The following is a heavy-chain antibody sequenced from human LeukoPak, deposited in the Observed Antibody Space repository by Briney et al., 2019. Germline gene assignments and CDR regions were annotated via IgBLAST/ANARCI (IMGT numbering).Heavy chain of an antibody. CDR2: IYYSGST. J-gene: IGHJ2*01. CDR3: ARHHDPYSSSTAHYWYFDL. Sequence: SETLSLTCTVSGGSISSYYWSWIRQPPGKGLEWIGYIYYSGSTNYNPSLKSRVTISVDTSKNQFSLKLSSVTAADTAVYYCARHHDPYSSSTAHYWYFDLWGRGTLVTVSS. V-gene: IGHV4-59*08. CDR1: GGSISSYY. D-gene: IGHD6-13*01.